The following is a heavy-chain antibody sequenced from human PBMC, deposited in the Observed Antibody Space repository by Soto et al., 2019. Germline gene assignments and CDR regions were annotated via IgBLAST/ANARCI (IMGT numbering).Heavy chain of an antibody. V-gene: IGHV4-30-2*01. CDR2: IYHSGST. CDR1: GGSISSGGYS. CDR3: ARDRYGDYVGWFDP. J-gene: IGHJ5*02. D-gene: IGHD4-17*01. Sequence: SETLSLTCAVSGGSISSGGYSWSWIRQPPGKGLEWIGYIYHSGSTYYNPSLKSRVTMSVDTSKNQFSLKLSSVTAADTAVYYCARDRYGDYVGWFDPWGQGTLVTVSS.